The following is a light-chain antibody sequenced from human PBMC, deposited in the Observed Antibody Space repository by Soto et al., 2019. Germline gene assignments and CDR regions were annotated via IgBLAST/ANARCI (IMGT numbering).Light chain of an antibody. CDR3: CAYAGSSTVV. CDR2: EAT. Sequence: QSALTQPASVSGSPEQSITISCTGTSNDVGRYNHVSWYQHHPGKAPKVMIYEATKRPSGVSNRFSGSKSGNTASLTISGLQAEDEADYYCCAYAGSSTVVFGAGTKLTVL. V-gene: IGLV2-23*01. CDR1: SNDVGRYNH. J-gene: IGLJ3*02.